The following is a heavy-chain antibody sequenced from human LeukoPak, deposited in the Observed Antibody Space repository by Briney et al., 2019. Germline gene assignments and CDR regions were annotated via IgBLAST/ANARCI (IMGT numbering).Heavy chain of an antibody. J-gene: IGHJ6*03. CDR3: AGGSRYYYYYYYMDV. V-gene: IGHV4-39*07. D-gene: IGHD2-15*01. Sequence: SETLSLTCTVSGGSISSSSYYWGWIRQPPGKGLEWIGSIYYSGSTYYNPSLKSRVTISVDTSKNQFSLKLSSVTAADTAVYYCAGGSRYYYYYYYMDVWGKGTTVTVSS. CDR2: IYYSGST. CDR1: GGSISSSSYY.